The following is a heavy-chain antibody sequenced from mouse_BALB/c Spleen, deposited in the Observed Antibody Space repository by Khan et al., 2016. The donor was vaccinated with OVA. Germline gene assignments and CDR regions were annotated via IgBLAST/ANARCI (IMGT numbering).Heavy chain of an antibody. CDR2: ISSDGDYT. Sequence: EVKLMESGGGLVKPGGSLKLSCEVSGFTFSTYAMSWVRQNSEKRLEWVASISSDGDYTFYLDSVKGRFPISRDNAKHTLYHEMSSLRSDDTAMFYCARSPDGNFGYWGQGTLVTVSA. D-gene: IGHD2-1*01. J-gene: IGHJ3*02. V-gene: IGHV5-9-3*01. CDR3: ARSPDGNFGY. CDR1: GFTFSTYA.